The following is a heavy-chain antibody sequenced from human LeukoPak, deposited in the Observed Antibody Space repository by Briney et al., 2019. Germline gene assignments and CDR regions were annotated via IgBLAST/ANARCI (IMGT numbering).Heavy chain of an antibody. CDR1: GYTFTSYD. V-gene: IGHV1-8*01. Sequence: GASVKVSCKASGYTFTSYDINWVRQATGQGLEWMGWMNPNSGNTGYAQKFQGRVTMTRNTSISTAYMELSSLRSEDTAVYYCARGVDIVATTENWFDPWGQGTLVTVSS. D-gene: IGHD5-12*01. CDR3: ARGVDIVATTENWFDP. CDR2: MNPNSGNT. J-gene: IGHJ5*02.